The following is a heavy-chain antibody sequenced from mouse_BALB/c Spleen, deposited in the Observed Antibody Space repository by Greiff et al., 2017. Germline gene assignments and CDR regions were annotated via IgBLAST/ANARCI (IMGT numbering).Heavy chain of an antibody. Sequence: QVQLQQPGAELVKPGASVKLSCKASGYTFTSYWMHWVKQRPGQGLEWIGEIDPSDSYTNYNQKFKGKATLTVDKSSSTAYMQLSSLTSEDSAVYYCARGAITTSPMDYWGQGTSVTVSS. D-gene: IGHD1-2*01. CDR2: IDPSDSYT. CDR1: GYTFTSYW. CDR3: ARGAITTSPMDY. V-gene: IGHV1-69*02. J-gene: IGHJ4*01.